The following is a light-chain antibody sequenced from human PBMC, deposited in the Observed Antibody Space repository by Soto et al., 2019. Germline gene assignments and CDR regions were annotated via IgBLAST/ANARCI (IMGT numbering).Light chain of an antibody. V-gene: IGKV3-20*01. CDR3: QHYVTSLTT. Sequence: EIVLTQSPGTLSLSPGEGATLSCRASQSIGGNFLAWYQQRRGQAPRLLIHGASNRATGIPDRFSGSGSGTDFTLTITRLEPEDFAVYYCQHYVTSLTTFGQGTKVDIK. J-gene: IGKJ1*01. CDR2: GAS. CDR1: QSIGGNF.